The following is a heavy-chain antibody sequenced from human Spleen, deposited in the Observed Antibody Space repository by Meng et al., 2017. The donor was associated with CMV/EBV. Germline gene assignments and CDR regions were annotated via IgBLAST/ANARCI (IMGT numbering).Heavy chain of an antibody. Sequence: TLSLTCSVSGGSFTNADFYWSWIRQPPGKDLEWIGYVHYTGTTYYNPSLKSQISISVDTSKNQFSLKLSSVTAADTAIYYCARSFDFWSGWYFDLWGRGTLVTVSS. CDR2: VHYTGTT. D-gene: IGHD3-3*01. CDR1: GGSFTNADFY. J-gene: IGHJ2*01. V-gene: IGHV4-30-4*08. CDR3: ARSFDFWSGWYFDL.